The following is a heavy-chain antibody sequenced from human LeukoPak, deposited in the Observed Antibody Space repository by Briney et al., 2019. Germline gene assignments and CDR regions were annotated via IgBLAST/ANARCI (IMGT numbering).Heavy chain of an antibody. CDR1: GFTFSSYG. CDR2: IRYDGSNK. Sequence: PGGSLRLSCAASGFTFSSYGMHWVRQAPGKGLEWVAFIRYDGSNKYYADSVKGRFTISRDNSKNTLYLQMNSLRAEDTAVYYCAKVPPGLNGIETNDYWGQGTLVTVSS. V-gene: IGHV3-30*02. CDR3: AKVPPGLNGIETNDY. D-gene: IGHD2-8*01. J-gene: IGHJ4*02.